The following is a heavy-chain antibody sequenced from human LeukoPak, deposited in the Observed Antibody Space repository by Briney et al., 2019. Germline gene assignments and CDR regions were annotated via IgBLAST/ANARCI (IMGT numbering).Heavy chain of an antibody. CDR1: GGSISGYY. CDR3: ARVRRATYYYDSSGYYDAGY. J-gene: IGHJ4*02. D-gene: IGHD3-22*01. CDR2: IYYSGST. V-gene: IGHV4-59*12. Sequence: SETLSLTCTVSGGSISGYYWSWIRQPPGKGLEWIGYIYYSGSTYYNPSLKSRVTISVDTSKNQFSLKLSSVTAADTAVYFCARVRRATYYYDSSGYYDAGYWGQGTLVTVSS.